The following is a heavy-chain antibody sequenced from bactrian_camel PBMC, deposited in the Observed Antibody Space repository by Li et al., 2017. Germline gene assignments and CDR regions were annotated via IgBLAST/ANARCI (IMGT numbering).Heavy chain of an antibody. Sequence: HVQLVESGGGSVQAGGSLRLSCAASGHTYSRYSMAWYRQAPGKGRVGVAAIDTDGSTVYVDVVKGRFTISRDNAMNTVYLQMNNLKPDDTATTVRQPGTSVISSKGSITTGARGPRSPSP. J-gene: IGHJ4*01. D-gene: IGHD2*01. CDR1: GHTYSRYS. V-gene: IGHV3S55*01. CDR2: IDTDGST. CDR3: QPGTSVISSKGSITT.